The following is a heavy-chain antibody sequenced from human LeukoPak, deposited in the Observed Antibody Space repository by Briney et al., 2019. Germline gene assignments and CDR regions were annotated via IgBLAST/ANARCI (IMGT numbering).Heavy chain of an antibody. V-gene: IGHV4-39*07. CDR3: ASVRYYDFWSGYPRSYYYMDV. CDR1: GGSIIISGYY. D-gene: IGHD3-3*01. J-gene: IGHJ6*03. Sequence: TSQTLSLTCAVSGGSIIISGYYWAWIRQPPGKGLEWIGSVFYNGDTYYNPSLRSRVTISVDTSKNQFSLTLNSVTAADTAVYYCASVRYYDFWSGYPRSYYYMDVWGKGTTVTVSS. CDR2: VFYNGDT.